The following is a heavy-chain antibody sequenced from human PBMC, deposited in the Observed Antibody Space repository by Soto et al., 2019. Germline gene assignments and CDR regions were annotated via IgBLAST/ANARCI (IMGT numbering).Heavy chain of an antibody. CDR2: ISYSGDTI. J-gene: IGHJ5*02. D-gene: IGHD2-15*01. Sequence: GGSLRLSCAASAFAFSDYYMSWIRQAPGKGLEWVAYISYSGDTINYADSVKGRFTISRDNTKNSLYLQMNSLRGEDTAVYYCAKYLQKAVTHTNWFDPWGQGTLVTVSS. CDR1: AFAFSDYY. V-gene: IGHV3-11*01. CDR3: AKYLQKAVTHTNWFDP.